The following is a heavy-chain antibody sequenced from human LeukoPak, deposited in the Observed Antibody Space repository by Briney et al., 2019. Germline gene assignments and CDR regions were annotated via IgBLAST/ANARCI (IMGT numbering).Heavy chain of an antibody. Sequence: KSGGSLRLSCAASGFTFSDFYMSWVRQAPGKGLEWISYISSSGVTIYYADSVKGRFTISRDNAKNILYLQMNGLRAEDTAVYYCASAGTSYGDQFFDYWGQGTLVTVSS. V-gene: IGHV3-11*01. CDR1: GFTFSDFY. CDR3: ASAGTSYGDQFFDY. J-gene: IGHJ4*02. D-gene: IGHD4-17*01. CDR2: ISSSGVTI.